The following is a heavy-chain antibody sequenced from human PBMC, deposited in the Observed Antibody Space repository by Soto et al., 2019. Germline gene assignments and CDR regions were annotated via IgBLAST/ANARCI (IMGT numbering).Heavy chain of an antibody. D-gene: IGHD3-9*01. J-gene: IGHJ6*02. V-gene: IGHV3-15*07. CDR2: IKSKTDGGTT. CDR3: TTWRSDILTGYYVYYYYGMDV. Sequence: GGSLRLSCAASGFTFSNAWMNWVRQAPGKGLEWVGRIKSKTDGGTTDYAAPVKGRFTISRDDSKNTLYLQMNSLKTEDTAVYYCTTWRSDILTGYYVYYYYGMDVWGQGTTVTVSS. CDR1: GFTFSNAW.